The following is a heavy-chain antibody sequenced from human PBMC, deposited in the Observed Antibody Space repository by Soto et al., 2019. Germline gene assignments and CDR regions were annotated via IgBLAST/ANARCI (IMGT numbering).Heavy chain of an antibody. V-gene: IGHV3-15*01. Sequence: GGSLRLSCAASGFTFSNAWMSWVRQAPGKGLEWVGRIKSKTDGGTTDYAAPVKGRFTISRDDSKNTLYLQMNSLKTEDTAVYYCTTEDRYNWNYVQFDYWGQGTLVTVSS. D-gene: IGHD1-7*01. J-gene: IGHJ4*02. CDR2: IKSKTDGGTT. CDR3: TTEDRYNWNYVQFDY. CDR1: GFTFSNAW.